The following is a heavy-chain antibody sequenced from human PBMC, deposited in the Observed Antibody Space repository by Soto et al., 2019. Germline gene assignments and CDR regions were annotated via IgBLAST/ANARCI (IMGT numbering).Heavy chain of an antibody. CDR3: AADQLYDFA. CDR1: GFTFSTSA. CDR2: IVVGNGDT. V-gene: IGHV1-58*01. Sequence: ASVKVSCKTSGFTFSTSAVQWVRQARGQRLEWIGWIVVGNGDTNYAQNFKGRVTITRDMSTSTAYLELSSLRSEDTASYYCAADQLYDFAWGQGTLVTVSS. J-gene: IGHJ1*01. D-gene: IGHD2-15*01.